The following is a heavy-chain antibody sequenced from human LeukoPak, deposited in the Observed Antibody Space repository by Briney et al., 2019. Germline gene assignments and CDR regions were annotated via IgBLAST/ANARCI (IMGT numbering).Heavy chain of an antibody. D-gene: IGHD3-22*01. J-gene: IGHJ3*02. V-gene: IGHV3-48*03. Sequence: GGSLRLSCAASGFTISGFEMNWVRLAPGKGLEWVSYISTGGRTMYYADSVKGRFTISRDNAKNSLYLQVNCLRAEDTAVYYCAREGGTYDSSGYYQAYDAFDIWGQGTMVTVSS. CDR1: GFTISGFE. CDR2: ISTGGRTM. CDR3: AREGGTYDSSGYYQAYDAFDI.